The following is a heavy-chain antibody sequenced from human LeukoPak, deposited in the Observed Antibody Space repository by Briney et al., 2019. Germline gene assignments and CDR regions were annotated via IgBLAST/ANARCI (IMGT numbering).Heavy chain of an antibody. CDR1: GFTFSSYG. CDR2: IWYDGSNK. D-gene: IGHD1-26*01. Sequence: GGSLRLSCAASGFTFSSYGMHWVRQAPGKGLEWVAVIWYDGSNKYCADSVKGRFTISRDNSKNTLYLQMNSLRAEDTAVYYCARDQAIKLPRNYYYYMDVWGKGTTVTVSS. V-gene: IGHV3-33*01. J-gene: IGHJ6*03. CDR3: ARDQAIKLPRNYYYYMDV.